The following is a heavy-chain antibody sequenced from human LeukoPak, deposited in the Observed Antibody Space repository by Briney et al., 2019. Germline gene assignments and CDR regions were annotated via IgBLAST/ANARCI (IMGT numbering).Heavy chain of an antibody. Sequence: GASVKVSCKASGYTFTGYYMHWVRQAPGQGLEWMGIINPSGGSTTYPQKFQGRVTMTRDMSTSTVYMDLSSLRSEDTAVYYCARGGYSSPRGWFDPWGQGTLVTVSS. V-gene: IGHV1-46*01. CDR3: ARGGYSSPRGWFDP. CDR1: GYTFTGYY. J-gene: IGHJ5*02. CDR2: INPSGGST. D-gene: IGHD6-19*01.